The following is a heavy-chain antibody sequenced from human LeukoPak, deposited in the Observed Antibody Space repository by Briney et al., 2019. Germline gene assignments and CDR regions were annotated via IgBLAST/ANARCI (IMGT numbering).Heavy chain of an antibody. V-gene: IGHV4-39*07. CDR2: IYYSAST. CDR1: GGSISSISYY. Sequence: PPETLSLTCTVSGGSISSISYYWGWLRPPPGQGLEWIGRIYYSASTYYTRSSKSRVTISIDTSKKPFSLKLSSVTAADTAVYYCARTTSPGPIFDYWGQGTLVTVSS. CDR3: ARTTSPGPIFDY. J-gene: IGHJ4*02. D-gene: IGHD1-1*01.